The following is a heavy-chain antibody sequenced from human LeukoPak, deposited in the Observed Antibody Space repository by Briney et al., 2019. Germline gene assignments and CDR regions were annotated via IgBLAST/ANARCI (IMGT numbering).Heavy chain of an antibody. J-gene: IGHJ4*02. CDR1: GYTFSSYE. Sequence: SGGSLRLSCAASGYTFSSYEMSWVREAPGKGLEWVSYISNSATTIYYADSVEGRFTISRDNAKSSLFLQMNSLRAEDTAVYYCARSLGTTVTTAPGYWGQGTLVTVSS. D-gene: IGHD4-17*01. CDR3: ARSLGTTVTTAPGY. V-gene: IGHV3-48*03. CDR2: ISNSATTI.